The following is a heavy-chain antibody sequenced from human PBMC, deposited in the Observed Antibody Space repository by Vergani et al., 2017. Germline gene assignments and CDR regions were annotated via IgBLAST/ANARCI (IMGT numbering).Heavy chain of an antibody. CDR1: GGTFSSYG. J-gene: IGHJ3*02. V-gene: IGHV1-69*01. Sequence: QVQLVQSGAEVKKPGSSVKVSCKASGGTFSSYGISWVRQAPGQGLEWMGGSIPIFGTANYAQKIQGRVTINADESTSTAYMELSSLRSEDTAVYYCARGGDGFCSGGSCYKIWGQGTMVTVSS. D-gene: IGHD2-15*01. CDR3: ARGGDGFCSGGSCYKI. CDR2: SIPIFGTA.